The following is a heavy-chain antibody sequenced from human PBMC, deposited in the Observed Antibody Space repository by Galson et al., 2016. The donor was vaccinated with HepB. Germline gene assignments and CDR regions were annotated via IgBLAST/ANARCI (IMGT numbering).Heavy chain of an antibody. CDR1: GFTFSTYS. J-gene: IGHJ4*02. V-gene: IGHV3-21*01. CDR2: ISSSSSYT. CDR3: ARDRGIQLWSRDGFDY. Sequence: SLRLSCAASGFTFSTYSMNWVRQVPGKGLEWVSSISSSSSYTYYGDSLKGRFTISRDNAKNSLYLQMNSLRAEDTAVYYCARDRGIQLWSRDGFDYWGQGTLVTVSS. D-gene: IGHD5-18*01.